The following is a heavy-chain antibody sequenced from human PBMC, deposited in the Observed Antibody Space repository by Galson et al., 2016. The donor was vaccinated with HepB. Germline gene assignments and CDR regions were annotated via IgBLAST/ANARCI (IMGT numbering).Heavy chain of an antibody. CDR1: GFTFSSYA. CDR2: ISYDGAKK. V-gene: IGHV3-30*03. J-gene: IGHJ5*02. CDR3: ARSGSGSECSWFDP. D-gene: IGHD6-13*01. Sequence: SLRLSCAASGFTFSSYAMHWVRQAPGKGLEWVAVISYDGAKKDYADSVKGRLTISRDNTKNTLYLQMNSLRTEDTAVYYCARSGSGSECSWFDPWGQGTLVTVSS.